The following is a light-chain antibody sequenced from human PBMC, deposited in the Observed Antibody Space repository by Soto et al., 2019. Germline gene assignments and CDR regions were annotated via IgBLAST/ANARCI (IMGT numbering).Light chain of an antibody. V-gene: IGKV1-5*01. CDR3: QQYKTYST. J-gene: IGKJ1*01. CDR2: DAS. Sequence: IQMTHSPSTLSASVGDRVTLTFRASLSLNNRLAWYQQRPGRAPRLLIYDASTLETGVPSRFSGSGSGTEFTLTINNVQADDVATYICQQYKTYSTFGRGTKVDI. CDR1: LSLNNR.